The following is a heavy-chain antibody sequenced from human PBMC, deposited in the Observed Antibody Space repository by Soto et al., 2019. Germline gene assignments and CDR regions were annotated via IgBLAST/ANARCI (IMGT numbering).Heavy chain of an antibody. J-gene: IGHJ6*02. Sequence: PGGSLRLSCAASGFTFSSYGMHWVRQAPGKGLEWVAVIWYDGSNKYYADSVKGRFTISRDNSKNTLYLQMNSLRAEDTAVYYCARARQEGRSGYDPTEFDSGYGMDVWGQGTTVTVSS. CDR2: IWYDGSNK. CDR3: ARARQEGRSGYDPTEFDSGYGMDV. V-gene: IGHV3-33*01. CDR1: GFTFSSYG. D-gene: IGHD5-12*01.